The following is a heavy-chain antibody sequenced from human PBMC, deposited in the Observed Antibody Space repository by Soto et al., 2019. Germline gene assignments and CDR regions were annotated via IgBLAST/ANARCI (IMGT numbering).Heavy chain of an antibody. V-gene: IGHV3-33*01. CDR3: ARQNYLSWYAGLDV. CDR1: GFTFSDFG. D-gene: IGHD2-2*01. Sequence: GGSLRLSCAGSGFTFSDFGIHWVRQAPGKGLEWVALIWYDGTNTYYADSLQGRFTISRDKAKKMVYLQMNSLRAEDTAIYHWARQNYLSWYAGLDVWGQGTTGTVSS. J-gene: IGHJ6*02. CDR2: IWYDGTNT.